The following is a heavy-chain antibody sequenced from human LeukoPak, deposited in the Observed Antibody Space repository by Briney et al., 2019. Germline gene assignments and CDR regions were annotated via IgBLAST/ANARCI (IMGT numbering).Heavy chain of an antibody. CDR3: ARASRAVSNWFDP. V-gene: IGHV3-74*01. CDR1: GFTFSSYW. CDR2: INSDGSST. J-gene: IGHJ5*02. Sequence: GGSLRLSCAASGFTFSSYWMHWVRQAPGKGLVWVSRINSDGSSTSYADSVKGRFTISRDKAKNTLYLQMNSLRAEDTAVYYCARASRAVSNWFDPWGQGTLVTVSS. D-gene: IGHD2-8*01.